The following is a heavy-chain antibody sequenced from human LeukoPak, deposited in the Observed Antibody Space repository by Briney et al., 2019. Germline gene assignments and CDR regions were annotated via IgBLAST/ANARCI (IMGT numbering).Heavy chain of an antibody. V-gene: IGHV4-34*01. CDR3: SGAGELPDY. J-gene: IGHJ4*02. D-gene: IGHD1-26*01. CDR1: GGSFSGYY. Sequence: SETLSLTCAVYGGSFSGYYWSWIRQPPGKGLELIGEINHSGSTNYNPSLTRRVPISVDKSKNQFSLRLSSVTASDTALYYCSGAGELPDYWGQGNLVTVSS. CDR2: INHSGST.